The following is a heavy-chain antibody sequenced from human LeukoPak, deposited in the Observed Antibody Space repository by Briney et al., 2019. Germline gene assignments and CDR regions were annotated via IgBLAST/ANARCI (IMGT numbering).Heavy chain of an antibody. CDR2: IYYSGST. CDR1: GGSISSYY. J-gene: IGHJ4*02. V-gene: IGHV4-59*01. D-gene: IGHD3-10*01. CDR3: ARVRGGFDY. Sequence: SETLSLTCTVSGGSISSYYWSWIRQPPGKGLEWIGYIYYSGSTNYNPSLKSRVTISVDTFKNQFSLKLSSVTAADTAVYYCARVRGGFDYWGQGTLVTVSS.